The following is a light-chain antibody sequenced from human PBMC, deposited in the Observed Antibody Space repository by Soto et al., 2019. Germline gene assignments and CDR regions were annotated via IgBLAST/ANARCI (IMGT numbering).Light chain of an antibody. Sequence: EVVMTQSPATLSVFPGERVTLSCRASQSVSSSLAWYQQKPDQAPRLLIYSASTRATGIPARFSGSVSGTEFTLAISSLESEDFAFYYCQQYINGYTFGQGTKLETK. V-gene: IGKV3-15*01. CDR2: SAS. J-gene: IGKJ2*01. CDR1: QSVSSS. CDR3: QQYINGYT.